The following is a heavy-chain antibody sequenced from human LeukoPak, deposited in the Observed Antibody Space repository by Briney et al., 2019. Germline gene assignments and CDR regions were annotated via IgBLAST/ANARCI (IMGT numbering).Heavy chain of an antibody. CDR3: AKGSEYLWGSLETYYFYYMDV. D-gene: IGHD3-16*01. CDR2: INGGGGRT. CDR1: GLIFTSYA. J-gene: IGHJ6*03. Sequence: GGSLRLSCAASGLIFTSYAMNWVRQAPGKGLEWVSVINGGGGRTYYAESVRGRFTISRDNSKNTLYLQMSSLRAEDTAVYYCAKGSEYLWGSLETYYFYYMDVWGKGTTVTVSS. V-gene: IGHV3-23*01.